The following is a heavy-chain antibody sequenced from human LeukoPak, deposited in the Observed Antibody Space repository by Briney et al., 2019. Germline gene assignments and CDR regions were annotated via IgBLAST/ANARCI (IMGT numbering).Heavy chain of an antibody. CDR3: ARDTLIAAPKTGTVTRIGWFDT. D-gene: IGHD6-13*01. CDR2: ISYDGSNK. V-gene: IGHV3-30-3*01. Sequence: GGSLRLSCAASGFTFSSYAMHWVRQAPGKGLEWVAVISYDGSNKYYADSVKGRFTISRDNSKNTLFLQMNSLRADDTAVYYCARDTLIAAPKTGTVTRIGWFDTWGQGTLVTVSS. CDR1: GFTFSSYA. J-gene: IGHJ5*02.